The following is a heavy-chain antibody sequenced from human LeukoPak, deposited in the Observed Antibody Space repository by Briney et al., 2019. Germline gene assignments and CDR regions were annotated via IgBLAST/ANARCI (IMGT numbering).Heavy chain of an antibody. J-gene: IGHJ3*02. V-gene: IGHV5-51*01. CDR3: ARDYYDSSGYSRDAFDI. D-gene: IGHD3-22*01. CDR1: GYSFTSYW. CDR2: IYPGDSDT. Sequence: GESLKISCKGSGYSFTSYWIGWVRQMPGKGLKWMGIIYPGDSDTRYSPSFQGQVTISADKSISTAYLQWSSLKASDTAMYYCARDYYDSSGYSRDAFDIWGQGTMVTVSS.